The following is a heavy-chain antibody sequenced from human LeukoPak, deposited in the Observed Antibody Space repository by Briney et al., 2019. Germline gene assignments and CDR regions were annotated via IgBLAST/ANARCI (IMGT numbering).Heavy chain of an antibody. Sequence: SVKVSCKASGGTFSSYAISWVRQAPGQGLEWMGGIIPIFGTANYAQKFQGRVTITTDESTSTAYMELSSLRSEDAAVYYCARGGAAAGRGTYYYYYMDVWGKGTTVTVSS. D-gene: IGHD6-13*01. CDR1: GGTFSSYA. J-gene: IGHJ6*03. V-gene: IGHV1-69*05. CDR2: IIPIFGTA. CDR3: ARGGAAAGRGTYYYYYMDV.